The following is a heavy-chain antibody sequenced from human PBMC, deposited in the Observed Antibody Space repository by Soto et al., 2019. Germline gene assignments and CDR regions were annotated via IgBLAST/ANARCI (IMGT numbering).Heavy chain of an antibody. Sequence: PSETLSLTCTVSGGSISSYYWSWIRQPPGKGLEWIGYIYYSGSTNYNPSLKSRVTISVDTSKNQFSLKLSSVTAADTAVYYCARGPGDDFWSGYAFDYWGQGTLVTVS. D-gene: IGHD3-3*01. CDR2: IYYSGST. V-gene: IGHV4-59*01. CDR1: GGSISSYY. CDR3: ARGPGDDFWSGYAFDY. J-gene: IGHJ4*02.